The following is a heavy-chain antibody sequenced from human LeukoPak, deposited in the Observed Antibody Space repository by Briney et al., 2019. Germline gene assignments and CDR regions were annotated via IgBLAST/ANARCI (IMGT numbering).Heavy chain of an antibody. Sequence: GGSLRLSCAASGFTFDDYAMHWVRQAPGKGLEWVSGISWNSGSIGYADSVKGRFTISRDNAKNSLYLQMNSLRDEDTAVYYCASLPYDSSGYSTDYWGQGTLVTVSS. CDR2: ISWNSGSI. CDR1: GFTFDDYA. CDR3: ASLPYDSSGYSTDY. V-gene: IGHV3-9*01. J-gene: IGHJ4*02. D-gene: IGHD3-22*01.